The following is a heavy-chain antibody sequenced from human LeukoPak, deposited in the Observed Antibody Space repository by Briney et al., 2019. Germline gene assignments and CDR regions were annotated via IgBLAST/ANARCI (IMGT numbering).Heavy chain of an antibody. Sequence: SEALSLTCTVSGGSISSYYWSWIRQPPGKGLEWIGYIYYSGSTNYNPSLKSRVTISVDTSKNQFSLKLSSVTAADPAVYYWAGEGHYGSGGGNFDYWGQGTLVTVSS. D-gene: IGHD3-10*01. CDR1: GGSISSYY. CDR3: AGEGHYGSGGGNFDY. CDR2: IYYSGST. V-gene: IGHV4-59*01. J-gene: IGHJ4*02.